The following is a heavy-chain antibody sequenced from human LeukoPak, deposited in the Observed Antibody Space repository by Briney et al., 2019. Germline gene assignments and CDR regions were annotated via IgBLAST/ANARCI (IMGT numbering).Heavy chain of an antibody. CDR1: GGSMSSYY. CDR2: IYYSGST. Sequence: SETLSLTCTVSGGSMSSYYWSWIRQPAGKGLEWIGSIYYSGSTYYNPSLKSRVTISVDTSKNQFSLKLSSVTAADTAVYYCARHDTIFGVVIIPGWFDPWGQGTLVTVSS. CDR3: ARHDTIFGVVIIPGWFDP. J-gene: IGHJ5*02. D-gene: IGHD3-3*01. V-gene: IGHV4-59*05.